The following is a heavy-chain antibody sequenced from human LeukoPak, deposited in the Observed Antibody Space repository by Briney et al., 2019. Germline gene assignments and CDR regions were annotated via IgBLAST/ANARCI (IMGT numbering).Heavy chain of an antibody. J-gene: IGHJ4*02. CDR3: AKVDRILGAPTLFYYFDS. V-gene: IGHV1-8*03. CDR1: GYTFTNYD. D-gene: IGHD1-26*01. Sequence: ASVKVSCKASGYTFTNYDINWVRQATGQGLEWMGWMNPNSGNTGYAQNFQGRVTITRNTSISTAYMELSSLRSEDTAVYYCAKVDRILGAPTLFYYFDSWGQGTLVTVSS. CDR2: MNPNSGNT.